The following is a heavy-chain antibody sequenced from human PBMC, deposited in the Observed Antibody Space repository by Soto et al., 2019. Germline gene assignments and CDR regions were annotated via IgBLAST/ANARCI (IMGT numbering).Heavy chain of an antibody. J-gene: IGHJ6*02. V-gene: IGHV3-33*01. CDR1: GFTFSNYV. CDR2: IWHDGNNK. D-gene: IGHD1-26*01. Sequence: GGSLRLSCAASGFTFSNYVMHWVRQAPGKGLEWVAIIWHDGNNKYYADSVRGRFIISRDNSKNRLYLQMNSLRAEDTAVYYCARDLVGASDSYGLDVWGQGTTLTV. CDR3: ARDLVGASDSYGLDV.